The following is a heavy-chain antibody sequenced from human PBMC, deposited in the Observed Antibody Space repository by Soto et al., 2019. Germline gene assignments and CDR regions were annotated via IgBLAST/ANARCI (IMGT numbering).Heavy chain of an antibody. CDR1: GYTFASYA. V-gene: IGHV1-3*01. CDR3: ARGSRPAAIEDYFYYDMDV. CDR2: INAGSGHT. Sequence: QVQLVQSGAEVKKPGASVKVSCRASGYTFASYAMHWVRQAPGQRLEWMGWINAGSGHTKYSPKYQGRVTITRATSAITAYMELSSLRSEDTAVYYCARGSRPAAIEDYFYYDMDVWGQGTTVTVSS. J-gene: IGHJ6*02. D-gene: IGHD2-2*01.